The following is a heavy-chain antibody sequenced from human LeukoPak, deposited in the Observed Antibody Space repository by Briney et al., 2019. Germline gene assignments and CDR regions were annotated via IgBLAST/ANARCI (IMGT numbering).Heavy chain of an antibody. CDR3: ARGDEGDTTVLRGGYFDY. D-gene: IGHD4-17*01. V-gene: IGHV3-11*04. CDR1: GFTFSDYF. Sequence: GGSLRLYCAASGFTFSDYFMTWIRQAPGKGLEYISFITSSGTTTYYADSLKGRFTISRDNAKNSLYLQMDSLRAEDTAVYYCARGDEGDTTVLRGGYFDYWGQGTLVTVSS. CDR2: ITSSGTTT. J-gene: IGHJ4*02.